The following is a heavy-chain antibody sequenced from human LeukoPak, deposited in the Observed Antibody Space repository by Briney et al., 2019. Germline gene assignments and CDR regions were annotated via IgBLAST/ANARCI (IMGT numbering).Heavy chain of an antibody. J-gene: IGHJ4*01. Sequence: GGSLRLFCVASGFTFSSYAMRGARQAPGKGLEWVSGISGSGGSTYHADSVRGRLTVSRDNTKNTLYLQMNSLRAEDTAVYYCAKDPSGDLSYFDYWGHGALVTV. CDR1: GFTFSSYA. V-gene: IGHV3-23*01. CDR2: ISGSGGST. D-gene: IGHD2-21*02. CDR3: AKDPSGDLSYFDY.